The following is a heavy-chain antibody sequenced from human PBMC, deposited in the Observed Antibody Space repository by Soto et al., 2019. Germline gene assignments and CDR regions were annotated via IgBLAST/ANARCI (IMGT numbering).Heavy chain of an antibody. Sequence: ASVKVYCKTSGYTFTEYGISWFRQATGQGLEWMGWISPYNGKTNYIQEFQDRVTITTDTSSTTVYMDLRTLKSDDTAIYFCARADYGDTKIYSFDHWGQGTLVTVSS. CDR2: ISPYNGKT. CDR3: ARADYGDTKIYSFDH. V-gene: IGHV1-18*01. D-gene: IGHD4-17*01. CDR1: GYTFTEYG. J-gene: IGHJ4*02.